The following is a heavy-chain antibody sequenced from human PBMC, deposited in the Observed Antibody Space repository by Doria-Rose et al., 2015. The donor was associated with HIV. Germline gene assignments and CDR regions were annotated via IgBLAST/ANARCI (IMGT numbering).Heavy chain of an antibody. D-gene: IGHD6-13*01. CDR2: IFSDDER. CDR3: ARIKSSRWYHKYYFDF. J-gene: IGHJ4*02. CDR1: GVSLSSPGMG. Sequence: QVTLKEFGPVLVKPTETLTLTCTVSGVSLSSPGMGVSWIRQPPGKALEWLANIFSDDERSYKTSLKSRHTISRGTSKSQVVLTMTDMDPVDTATYYCARIKSSRWYHKYYFDFWGQGTLVIVSA. V-gene: IGHV2-26*01.